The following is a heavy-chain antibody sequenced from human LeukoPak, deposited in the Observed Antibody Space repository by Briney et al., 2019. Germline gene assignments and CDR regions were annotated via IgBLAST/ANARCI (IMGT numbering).Heavy chain of an antibody. D-gene: IGHD5-24*01. CDR3: ARQRGDGYRARENYFDY. V-gene: IGHV4-34*01. J-gene: IGHJ4*02. CDR2: INHSGST. Sequence: PSETLSLTCAVYGGSFSGYYWSWIRQPPGKGLEWIGEINHSGSTNYNPSLKSRVTISVDTSKNQFSLKLSSVTAADTAVYYCARQRGDGYRARENYFDYWGQGTLVTVSS. CDR1: GGSFSGYY.